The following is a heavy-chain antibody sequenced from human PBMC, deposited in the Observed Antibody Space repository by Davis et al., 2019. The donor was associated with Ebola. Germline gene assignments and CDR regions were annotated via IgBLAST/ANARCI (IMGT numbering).Heavy chain of an antibody. CDR3: ARVPQGGGQGVIRYGMDV. V-gene: IGHV3-21*01. J-gene: IGHJ6*02. CDR2: ISSSSSYI. Sequence: PGGSLRLSCAASGFTFSTYSMNWVRQAPGKGLEWVSSISSSSSYIYYADSVKGRFTISRDNAKNSLYLQMNSLRAEDTDVYYCARVPQGGGQGVIRYGMDVWGQGTTVTVSS. D-gene: IGHD3-10*01. CDR1: GFTFSTYS.